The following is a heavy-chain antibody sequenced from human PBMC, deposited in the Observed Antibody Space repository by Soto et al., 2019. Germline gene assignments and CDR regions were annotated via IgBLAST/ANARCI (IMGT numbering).Heavy chain of an antibody. J-gene: IGHJ4*02. Sequence: GGSLRLSCAASGFTFSSYGMHWVRQAPGKGLEWVAVISYDGSNKYYADSVKGRFTISRDNSKNTLHLQMNSLRAEDTAVYYCAKAPEYRYVDTAMVKSDYWGQGTLVTVSS. D-gene: IGHD5-18*01. CDR3: AKAPEYRYVDTAMVKSDY. CDR2: ISYDGSNK. CDR1: GFTFSSYG. V-gene: IGHV3-30*18.